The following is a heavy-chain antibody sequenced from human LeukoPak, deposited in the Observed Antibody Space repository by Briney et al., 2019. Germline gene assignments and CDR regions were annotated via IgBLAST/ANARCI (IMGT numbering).Heavy chain of an antibody. CDR1: GGSISNSYYY. CDR2: IYYSGST. V-gene: IGHV4-39*01. J-gene: IGHJ6*02. Sequence: SETLSLTCTVSGGSISNSYYYWGWTRQPPGEALEWIGSIYYSGSTYYNPSLKSRVTISVDTSKNQFSLKLSSVTAADTAVYYCARLTGYSSGWYTNYYYYGMDVWGQGTTVSVSS. CDR3: ARLTGYSSGWYTNYYYYGMDV. D-gene: IGHD6-19*01.